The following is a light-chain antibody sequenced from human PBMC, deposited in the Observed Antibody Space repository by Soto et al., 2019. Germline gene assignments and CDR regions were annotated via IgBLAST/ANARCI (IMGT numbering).Light chain of an antibody. V-gene: IGLV1-51*02. J-gene: IGLJ2*01. Sequence: QSVLTQPPSVSAAPGQEVTISCSGSGSNIGNNYVSWYQQFPGTAPKLLFYETKNRPSGIPDRFSGSRSGTSATLVITGLQTGDEADYYCATWDTSLSAVVFGGGTKLTVL. CDR1: GSNIGNNY. CDR2: ETK. CDR3: ATWDTSLSAVV.